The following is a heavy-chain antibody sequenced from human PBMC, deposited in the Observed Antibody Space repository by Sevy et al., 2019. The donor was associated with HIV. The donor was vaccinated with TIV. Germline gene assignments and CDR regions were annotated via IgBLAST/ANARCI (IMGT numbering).Heavy chain of an antibody. CDR3: ARDAKTYSGSSRRGLDAFDI. CDR1: GFTFSSYD. CDR2: IRTAGDT. V-gene: IGHV3-13*01. J-gene: IGHJ3*02. D-gene: IGHD1-26*01. Sequence: GGSLRLSCAASGFTFSSYDIHWVRQATGKGLEWVSAIRTAGDTYYPDSVKGRFTISRENAKNSLYLQMNSLRAGDTVVYYCARDAKTYSGSSRRGLDAFDIWGQGTMVTVSS.